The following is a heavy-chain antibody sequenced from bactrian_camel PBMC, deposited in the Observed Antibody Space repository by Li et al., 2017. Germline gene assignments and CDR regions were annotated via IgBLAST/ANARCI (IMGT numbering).Heavy chain of an antibody. CDR1: GNTSDRRS. V-gene: IGHV3S55*01. D-gene: IGHD2*01. Sequence: VQLVESGGGSVQAGGSLRLSCAVSGNTSDRRSMAWFRQAPGREREGVAAINSDGTTRYADSVKGRFTISKDNAKNTLYLQMNSLKPEDTATYFCGAHRDRCSFEDSIRLVHFAVWGQGTQVTVS. CDR2: INSDGTT. J-gene: IGHJ4*01. CDR3: GAHRDRCSFEDSIRLVHFAV.